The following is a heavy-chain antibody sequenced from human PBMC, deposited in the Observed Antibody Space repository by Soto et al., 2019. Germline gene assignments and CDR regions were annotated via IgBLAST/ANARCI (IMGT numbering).Heavy chain of an antibody. CDR3: AGGNALDV. Sequence: GGSLRLSCAASRFTFSTYWMTWVRLTPGKGLEWVANIHQDGNEKYYMDSVKGRFTISRDNAKNSLYLQLTSLRAEDTAVYYCAGGNALDVWGQGTTVTVSS. J-gene: IGHJ6*02. V-gene: IGHV3-7*01. CDR2: IHQDGNEK. CDR1: RFTFSTYW.